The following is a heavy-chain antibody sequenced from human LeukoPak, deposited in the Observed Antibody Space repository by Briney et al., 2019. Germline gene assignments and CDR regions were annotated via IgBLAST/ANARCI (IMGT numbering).Heavy chain of an antibody. CDR1: GFTFSSYA. D-gene: IGHD4-17*01. J-gene: IGHJ5*02. Sequence: GGSLRLSCAASGFTFSSYAMSWVRQAPGKGLEWVSAISGSGGSAYYADSVKGRFTISRDNSKNTLYLQMNSLRAEDTAVYYCAKYGDYVFMFDPWGQGTLVTVSS. CDR2: ISGSGGSA. V-gene: IGHV3-23*01. CDR3: AKYGDYVFMFDP.